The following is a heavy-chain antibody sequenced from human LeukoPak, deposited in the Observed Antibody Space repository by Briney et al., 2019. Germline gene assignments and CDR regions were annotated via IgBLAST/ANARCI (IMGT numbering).Heavy chain of an antibody. Sequence: GGSLRLSCVASGFIFSSYEMNWVRQTPGKGLEWVSSISSSSSYIYYADSVKGRFTISRDNAKNSLYLQMNSLRAEDTAVYYCARGRPWDSSSSEVDYWGQGTLVTVSS. J-gene: IGHJ4*02. CDR3: ARGRPWDSSSSEVDY. D-gene: IGHD6-6*01. CDR1: GFIFSSYE. CDR2: ISSSSSYI. V-gene: IGHV3-21*01.